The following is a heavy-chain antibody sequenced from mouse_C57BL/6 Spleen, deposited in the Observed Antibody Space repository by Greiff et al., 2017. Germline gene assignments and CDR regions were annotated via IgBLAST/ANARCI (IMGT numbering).Heavy chain of an antibody. CDR2: IDPSDSYT. CDR3: ARDYGSSHGFAY. Sequence: VKLQQPGAELVKPGASVKLSCKASGYTFTSYWMQWVKQRPGQGLEWIGEIDPSDSYTNYNQKFKGKATLTVDTSSGTAYMQRSSLTSEDSAVYYCARDYGSSHGFAYRGQGTLVTVSA. J-gene: IGHJ3*01. V-gene: IGHV1-50*01. CDR1: GYTFTSYW. D-gene: IGHD1-1*01.